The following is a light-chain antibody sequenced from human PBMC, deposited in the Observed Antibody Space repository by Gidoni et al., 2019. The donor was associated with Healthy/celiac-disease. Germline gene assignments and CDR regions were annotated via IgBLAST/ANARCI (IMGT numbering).Light chain of an antibody. V-gene: IGLV2-14*01. CDR2: EVS. J-gene: IGLJ1*01. Sequence: QSALTQPASVSGSPGQSITISCTGTSSDVGSYNYVSWYQQHPGKAPKLMIYEVSNRPSGVSNRFSGSKSGNTASLTISGLQAEDEADYYCNSYTSSSTSRVFGTGTKVTVL. CDR1: SSDVGSYNY. CDR3: NSYTSSSTSRV.